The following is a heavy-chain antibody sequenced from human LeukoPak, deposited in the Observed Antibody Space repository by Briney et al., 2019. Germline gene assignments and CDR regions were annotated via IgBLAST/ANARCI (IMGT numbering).Heavy chain of an antibody. V-gene: IGHV3-23*01. CDR2: ISGSGGST. D-gene: IGHD5-18*01. CDR3: ARDFGYSYGSGGVY. Sequence: PGGSLRLSCAASGFTFSSYAMSWVRQAPGKGLEWVSAISGSGGSTYYADSVKGRFTISRDNSKNTLYLQMNSLRAEDTAMYYCARDFGYSYGSGGVYWGQGTLVTVSS. CDR1: GFTFSSYA. J-gene: IGHJ4*02.